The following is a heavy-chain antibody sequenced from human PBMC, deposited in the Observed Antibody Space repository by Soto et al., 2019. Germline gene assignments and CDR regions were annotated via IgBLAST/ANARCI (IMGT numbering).Heavy chain of an antibody. CDR2: ISGSGGST. V-gene: IGHV3-23*01. Sequence: GGSLRLSCAASGFTFSSYAMSWVRQAPGRGLEWVSAISGSGGSTYYADSVKGRFTISRDNSKNTLYLQMNSLRAEDTAVYYCAKEGNYDFRSGYLRYYGMDVWGQGTTVTVSS. D-gene: IGHD3-3*01. CDR1: GFTFSSYA. J-gene: IGHJ6*02. CDR3: AKEGNYDFRSGYLRYYGMDV.